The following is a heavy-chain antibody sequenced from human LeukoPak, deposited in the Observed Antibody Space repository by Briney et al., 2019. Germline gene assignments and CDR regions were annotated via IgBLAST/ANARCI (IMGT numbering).Heavy chain of an antibody. Sequence: PSETLSLTCAVYGGSFSGYYWSWIRRPPGKGLEWIGEINHSGSTNYNPSLKSRVTISVDTSKNQFSLKLSSVTAADTAVYYCARQGYDLDAFDIWGQGTMVTVS. CDR1: GGSFSGYY. CDR3: ARQGYDLDAFDI. V-gene: IGHV4-34*01. J-gene: IGHJ3*02. D-gene: IGHD3-22*01. CDR2: INHSGST.